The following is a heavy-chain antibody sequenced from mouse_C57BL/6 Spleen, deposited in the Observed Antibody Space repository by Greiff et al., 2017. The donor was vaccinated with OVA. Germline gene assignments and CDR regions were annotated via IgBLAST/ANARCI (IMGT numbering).Heavy chain of an antibody. Sequence: QVQLQQSGAELVRPGASVTLSCKASGYTFTDYEMHWVKQTPVHGLEWIGAIDPETGGTAYNQKFKGKARLTADKSSSTAYMELRSLTSEDSAVYYCTRGYFDYWGQGTTLTVSS. CDR3: TRGYFDY. CDR2: IDPETGGT. CDR1: GYTFTDYE. V-gene: IGHV1-15*01. J-gene: IGHJ2*01.